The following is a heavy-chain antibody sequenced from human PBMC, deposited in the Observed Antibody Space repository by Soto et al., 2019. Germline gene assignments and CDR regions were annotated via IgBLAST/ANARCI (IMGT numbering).Heavy chain of an antibody. J-gene: IGHJ6*02. CDR2: VYPGDSDI. D-gene: IGHD6-19*01. CDR3: ARRTNAVAGADYYYGLDV. CDR1: GYIFTNHW. Sequence: GESLKISCNCSGYIFTNHWIAWGRQMPGKGLEWMGIVYPGDSDIRYSPSFQGQVTISADKSITTAYLQWSSLKASDTAMYYCARRTNAVAGADYYYGLDVWGQGTTVTVSS. V-gene: IGHV5-51*01.